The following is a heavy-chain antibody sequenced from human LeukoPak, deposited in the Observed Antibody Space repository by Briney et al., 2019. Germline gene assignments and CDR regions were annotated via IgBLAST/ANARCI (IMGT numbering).Heavy chain of an antibody. CDR1: GYTFTSYG. Sequence: ASVKVSCKASGYTFTSYGISWVRQAPGQGLEWMGWISAYNGNTNYAQKLQGRVAMTTDTSTSTAYMELRSLRSDDTAVYYCARGSTMVRGAIDDYCYYYGMDVWGKGTTVTVSS. D-gene: IGHD3-10*01. J-gene: IGHJ6*04. V-gene: IGHV1-18*04. CDR2: ISAYNGNT. CDR3: ARGSTMVRGAIDDYCYYYGMDV.